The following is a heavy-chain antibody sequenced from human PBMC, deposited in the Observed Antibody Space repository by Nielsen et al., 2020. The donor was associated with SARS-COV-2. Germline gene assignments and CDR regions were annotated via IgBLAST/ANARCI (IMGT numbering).Heavy chain of an antibody. CDR1: GFTFSSYY. D-gene: IGHD3-22*01. J-gene: IGHJ3*02. V-gene: IGHV3-49*03. CDR3: SRDFTMIVVIPSNAFDI. CDR2: IRSKAFGGTA. Sequence: GESLKISCAGSGFTFSSYYFNWFRQAPGKGLEWLGVIRSKAFGGTAEYAASVKGRFTISRDDSKSIAYLQMNSLTTEDTAVYYCSRDFTMIVVIPSNAFDIWGQGTKVTVSS.